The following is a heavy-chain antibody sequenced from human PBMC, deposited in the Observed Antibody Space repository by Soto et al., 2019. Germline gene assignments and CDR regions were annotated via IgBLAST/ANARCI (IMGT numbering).Heavy chain of an antibody. CDR3: ARELPITIFGVVRGYAFDI. V-gene: IGHV3-33*01. CDR2: IWYDGSNK. J-gene: IGHJ3*02. D-gene: IGHD3-3*01. CDR1: GFTFSSYG. Sequence: GGSLRLSCAASGFTFSSYGMHWVRQAPGKGLEWVAVIWYDGSNKYYADSVKGRFTISRDNSKNTLYLQMNSLRAEDTAVYYCARELPITIFGVVRGYAFDIWGQGTMVTVSS.